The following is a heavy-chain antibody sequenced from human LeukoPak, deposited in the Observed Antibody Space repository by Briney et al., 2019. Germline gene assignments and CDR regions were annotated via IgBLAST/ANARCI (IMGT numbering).Heavy chain of an antibody. CDR3: ARSGDYDILTGYSHFDY. D-gene: IGHD3-9*01. V-gene: IGHV4-34*01. CDR1: GGSFSGYY. CDR2: INHSGST. Sequence: SETLSLTCAVYGGSFSGYYWSWIRQPPGKGLEWIGEINHSGSTNYNPSLKSRVTISVDTSKNQFFLKLSSVTAADTAVYYCARSGDYDILTGYSHFDYWGQGTLVTVSS. J-gene: IGHJ4*02.